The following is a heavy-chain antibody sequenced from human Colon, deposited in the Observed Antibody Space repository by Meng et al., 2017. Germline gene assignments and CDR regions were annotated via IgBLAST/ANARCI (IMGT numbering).Heavy chain of an antibody. CDR1: GYTFSNYE. CDR2: MNPDSGKT. CDR3: ARGGAPPYYFDY. J-gene: IGHJ4*02. D-gene: IGHD1-26*01. V-gene: IGHV1-8*02. Sequence: QVQLVQSGAEVKKPGPSVRVSCETSGYTFSNYEVNWVRQASGHGLEWMGWMNPDSGKTGYAHKFQGRVTLTRDTSTGTAYMELTSLTPDDTAVYYCARGGAPPYYFDYWGQGTLVTVSS.